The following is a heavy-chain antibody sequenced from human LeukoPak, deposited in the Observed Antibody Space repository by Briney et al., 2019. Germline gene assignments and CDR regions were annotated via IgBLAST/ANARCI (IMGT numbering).Heavy chain of an antibody. CDR2: IYHSGST. CDR1: GGSISSGGYS. J-gene: IGHJ4*02. V-gene: IGHV4-30-2*01. CDR3: ARGLGQQLVYFDY. Sequence: SQTLSLTCAVSGGSISSGGYSWSWIRQPPGKGLEWIGYIYHSGSTYYNPSLKSRVTISVDRSKNQFSLKLSSVTAADTAVDYCARGLGQQLVYFDYWGQGTLVTVSS. D-gene: IGHD6-13*01.